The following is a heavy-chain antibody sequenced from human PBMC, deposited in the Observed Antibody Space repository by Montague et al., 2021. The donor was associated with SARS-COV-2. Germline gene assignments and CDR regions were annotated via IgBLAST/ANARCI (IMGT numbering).Heavy chain of an antibody. D-gene: IGHD2-21*01. J-gene: IGHJ4*02. Sequence: SETLSLTCTVAGGSSIGFYWGWVRQPPGRGLEWIGEINHNGNTQYNPSLKSRVTMSSDTSRVHFPLGLTSVTAADTAIYYCARRRYSFGAGTYRDWGQGTLVAVSS. CDR1: GGSSIGFY. CDR2: INHNGNT. CDR3: ARRRYSFGAGTYRD. V-gene: IGHV4-34*01.